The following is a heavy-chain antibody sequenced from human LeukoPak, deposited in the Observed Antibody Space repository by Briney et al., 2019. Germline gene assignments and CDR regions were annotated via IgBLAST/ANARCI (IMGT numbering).Heavy chain of an antibody. CDR3: AKDDPSYYDILTGPFDY. CDR2: ISGSGGST. CDR1: GFTFSSYA. V-gene: IGHV3-23*01. D-gene: IGHD3-9*01. J-gene: IGHJ4*02. Sequence: PGGSLRLSCAASGFTFSSYAMSWVRQAPGKGLEWVSAISGSGGSTCYADSVKGRFTISRDNSKNTLYLQMNSLRAEDTAVYYCAKDDPSYYDILTGPFDYWGQGTLVTVSS.